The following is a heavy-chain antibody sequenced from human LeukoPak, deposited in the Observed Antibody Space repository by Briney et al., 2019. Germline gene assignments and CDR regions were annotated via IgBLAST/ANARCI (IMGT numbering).Heavy chain of an antibody. CDR1: GGTFSSYA. V-gene: IGHV1-69*04. J-gene: IGHJ4*02. CDR3: ARDQDSMIVVVITQPLDY. Sequence: ASVKVSCKASGGTFSSYAISWVRQAPGQGLEWMGRIIPILGIANYAQKFQGRVTITADKSTSTAYMELRSLRSDDTAVYYCARDQDSMIVVVITQPLDYWGQGTLVTVSS. D-gene: IGHD3-22*01. CDR2: IIPILGIA.